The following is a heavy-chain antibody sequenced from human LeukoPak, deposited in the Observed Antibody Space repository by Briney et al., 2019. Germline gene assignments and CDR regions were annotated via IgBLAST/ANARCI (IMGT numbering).Heavy chain of an antibody. CDR2: ISTSGST. J-gene: IGHJ4*02. Sequence: SETLSLTCTVSGGSISSYYWSWIRQPAGKGLESIGHISTSGSTNYNPSLKSRVTMSVDTSKNQISLKLSSVTAADTAVYYCARDAYDSSGYSFDYWGQGTLVTVSS. D-gene: IGHD3-22*01. V-gene: IGHV4-4*07. CDR3: ARDAYDSSGYSFDY. CDR1: GGSISSYY.